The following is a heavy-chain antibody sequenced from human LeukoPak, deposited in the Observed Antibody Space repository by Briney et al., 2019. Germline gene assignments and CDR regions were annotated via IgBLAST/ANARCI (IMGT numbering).Heavy chain of an antibody. D-gene: IGHD1-20*01. CDR1: GGSFSGYY. J-gene: IGHJ6*03. CDR3: ARGRPYIHITGTKPYYYMDV. V-gene: IGHV4-34*01. CDR2: INHSGST. Sequence: PSETLSLTCAVYGGSFSGYYWSWLRQPPGKGLEWIGEINHSGSTNYNPSLTSRVTISVDTSKNQFSLKLSSVTAADTAVYYCARGRPYIHITGTKPYYYMDVWGKGTTVTVSS.